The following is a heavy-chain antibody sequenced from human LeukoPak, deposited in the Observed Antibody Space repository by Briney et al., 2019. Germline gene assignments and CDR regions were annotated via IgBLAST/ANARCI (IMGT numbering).Heavy chain of an antibody. CDR2: ISSSSYI. V-gene: IGHV3-21*01. D-gene: IGHD6-13*01. Sequence: PGGSLRLSCAASGFTFSSYSMNWVRQAPGKGLEWVSSISSSSYIYYADSVKGRFTISRDNAKNSLYLQMNSLRAEDTAVYYCARGGRSSSSWCGYWGQGTLVTVSS. J-gene: IGHJ4*02. CDR3: ARGGRSSSSWCGY. CDR1: GFTFSSYS.